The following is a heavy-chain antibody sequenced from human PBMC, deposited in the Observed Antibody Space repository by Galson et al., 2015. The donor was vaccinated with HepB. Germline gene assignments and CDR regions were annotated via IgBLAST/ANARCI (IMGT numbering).Heavy chain of an antibody. J-gene: IGHJ6*02. CDR2: ISAYNGNT. CDR1: GYTFTSYG. Sequence: SVKVSCKASGYTFTSYGISWVRQAPGQGLEWMGWISAYNGNTNYAQKLQGRVTMTTDTSTSTAYMELRSLRSDDTAVYYCARDIMGRYYYDSSGSIRDYYYYGMDVWGQGTTVTVSS. CDR3: ARDIMGRYYYDSSGSIRDYYYYGMDV. V-gene: IGHV1-18*04. D-gene: IGHD3-22*01.